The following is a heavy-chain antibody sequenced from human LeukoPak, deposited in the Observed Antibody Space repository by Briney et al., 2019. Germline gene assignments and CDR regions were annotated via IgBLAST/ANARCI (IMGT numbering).Heavy chain of an antibody. V-gene: IGHV4-31*03. J-gene: IGHJ3*02. D-gene: IGHD3-10*02. Sequence: KPSETLSLTCSVSGDSIGGNFYWSWIRQYPGRGPEWIGYTHSSGTTFYNPSLKSRTTILMDTSKDLFSLILTSATAADTAVYFCTRNVRGVAGPSEIWGQGSMVTVSS. CDR1: GDSIGGNFY. CDR3: TRNVRGVAGPSEI. CDR2: THSSGTT.